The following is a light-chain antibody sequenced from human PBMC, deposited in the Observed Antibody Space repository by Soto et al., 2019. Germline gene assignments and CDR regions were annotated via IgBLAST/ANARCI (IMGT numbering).Light chain of an antibody. CDR1: QAIDSW. Sequence: DIQMTQSPSSVSASVGDRVTITCRASQAIDSWLAWYQQKPGEAPKLLIFTGSLLHSGVPPRFSGSGSGTDFTLTISSLQPEDFATYYCQQTLSFPPTFGQGTMVDI. CDR2: TGS. CDR3: QQTLSFPPT. V-gene: IGKV1-12*01. J-gene: IGKJ1*01.